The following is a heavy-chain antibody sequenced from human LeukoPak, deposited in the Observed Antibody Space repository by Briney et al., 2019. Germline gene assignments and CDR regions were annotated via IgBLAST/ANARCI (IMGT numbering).Heavy chain of an antibody. CDR1: GLTFSNYE. CDR3: AKDQGRGGFGLDC. Sequence: GGSLRLSCAGSGLTFSNYEMNWVRQAPGKGLEWVSFISGSGSRIYYADSVKGRFTISRDNAKNSLYLQMNNLRADDAAVYYCAKDQGRGGFGLDCWGQGTLVTVSS. V-gene: IGHV3-48*03. D-gene: IGHD3-16*01. CDR2: ISGSGSRI. J-gene: IGHJ4*02.